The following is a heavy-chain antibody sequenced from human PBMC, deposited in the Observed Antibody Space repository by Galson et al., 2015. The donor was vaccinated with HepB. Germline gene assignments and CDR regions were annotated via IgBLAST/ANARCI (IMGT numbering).Heavy chain of an antibody. V-gene: IGHV4-34*01. Sequence: TLSLTCVVYGGSFSGYYWSWFRQPPGKGLEWIGEINHSGSSSYNPSLKRRVTISVDTSKNQFSLKLSSVTAADTAIYYCARAARIRGYSYGAHYYMDVWGKGTTVTVSS. J-gene: IGHJ6*03. CDR2: INHSGSS. CDR1: GGSFSGYY. CDR3: ARAARIRGYSYGAHYYMDV. D-gene: IGHD5-18*01.